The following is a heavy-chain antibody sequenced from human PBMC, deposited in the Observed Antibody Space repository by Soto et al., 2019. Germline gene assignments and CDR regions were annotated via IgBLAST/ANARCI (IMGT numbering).Heavy chain of an antibody. CDR3: ARLDYGDGFDI. V-gene: IGHV4-59*08. CDR1: GGSTRSYY. CDR2: IYHTGAT. D-gene: IGHD4-17*01. Sequence: SETLSLTCTVSGGSTRSYYWNWIRQPPGKGLEWVGYIYHTGATSYNPSLQSRVTISVDTSKNLFSLKLSSVTAADTAMYYCARLDYGDGFDIWGRGTMVTVSS. J-gene: IGHJ3*02.